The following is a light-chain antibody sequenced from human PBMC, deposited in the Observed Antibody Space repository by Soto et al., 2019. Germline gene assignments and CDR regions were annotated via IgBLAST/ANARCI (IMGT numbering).Light chain of an antibody. CDR2: EVS. V-gene: IGLV2-14*01. CDR1: SSDVGGYNY. J-gene: IGLJ3*02. Sequence: QSALTQPASVSGSLGQSITISCTGTSSDVGGYNYVSWYQQHPGKAPKLMIYEVSNRPSGVSNRFSGSKSGNTASLTISGLQAEDEADYYCSSYTSSSTRVFGGGTKRPS. CDR3: SSYTSSSTRV.